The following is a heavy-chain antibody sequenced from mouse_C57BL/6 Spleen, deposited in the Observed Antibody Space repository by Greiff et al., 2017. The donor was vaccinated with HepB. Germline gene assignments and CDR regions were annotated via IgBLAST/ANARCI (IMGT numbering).Heavy chain of an antibody. CDR1: GFTFSDYY. J-gene: IGHJ4*01. V-gene: IGHV5-12*01. D-gene: IGHD2-10*02. CDR2: ISNGGGST. CDR3: ARRGYGNYRYAMDY. Sequence: DVHLVESGGGLVQPGGSLKLSCAASGFTFSDYYMYWVRQTPEKRLEWVAYISNGGGSTYYPDTVKGRFTISRDNAKNTLYLQMSRLKSEDTAMYYCARRGYGNYRYAMDYWGQGTSVTVSS.